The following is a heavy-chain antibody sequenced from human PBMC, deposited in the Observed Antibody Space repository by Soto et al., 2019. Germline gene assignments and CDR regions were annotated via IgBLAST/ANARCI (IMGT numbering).Heavy chain of an antibody. CDR3: ARVYSYGHSTGRGSYYGMDA. V-gene: IGHV4-61*01. CDR1: GGSLSSGSYY. Sequence: SETLSLTCTVSGGSLSSGSYYWSWIRQPPGKGLEWIGYTYYSGSTTYNPSLKSRVTISVDTSKNQFSLNLTSVTAADTAVYYCARVYSYGHSTGRGSYYGMDAWGQGTTVTVSS. J-gene: IGHJ6*02. CDR2: TYYSGST. D-gene: IGHD5-18*01.